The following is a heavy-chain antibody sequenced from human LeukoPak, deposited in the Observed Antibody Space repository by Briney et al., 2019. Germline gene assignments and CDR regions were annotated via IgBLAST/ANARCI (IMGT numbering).Heavy chain of an antibody. V-gene: IGHV1-2*02. D-gene: IGHD6-13*01. J-gene: IGHJ5*02. CDR1: GGTFSSYA. Sequence: ASVKVSCKASGGTFSSYAISWVRQAPGQGLEWMGWINPNSGGTNYAQKFQGRVTMTRDTSISTAYMELSRLRSDDTAVYYCARGSRIAAAGGRGFDPWGQGTLVTGSS. CDR3: ARGSRIAAAGGRGFDP. CDR2: INPNSGGT.